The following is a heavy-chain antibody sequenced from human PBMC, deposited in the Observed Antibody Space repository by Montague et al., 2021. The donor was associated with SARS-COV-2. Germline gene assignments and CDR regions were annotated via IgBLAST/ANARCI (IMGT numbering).Heavy chain of an antibody. D-gene: IGHD3-10*01. CDR1: GDSVSSHSAA. J-gene: IGHJ3*02. V-gene: IGHV6-1*01. Sequence: CAISGDSVSSHSAAWNWIRQSPSRGLEWLGRTYYRSKWYNDYAVSVKSRITINPDTSKNQFSLKLSSVTAADTAVYYCAREAWFGELHDAFDIWGQGTMVTVSS. CDR2: TYYRSKWYN. CDR3: AREAWFGELHDAFDI.